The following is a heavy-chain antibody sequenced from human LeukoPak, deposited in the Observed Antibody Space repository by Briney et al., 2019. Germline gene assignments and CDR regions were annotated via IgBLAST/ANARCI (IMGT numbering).Heavy chain of an antibody. CDR1: GFTVSSNY. V-gene: IGHV3-53*01. CDR2: IYSGGST. CDR3: ARMTTVTTFDY. D-gene: IGHD4-17*01. Sequence: PGGSLRLSCAASGFTVSSNYMSWVRQAPGKGLEWVSVIYSGGSTYYADSVKGRFTIPRDNSKNTLYLQMNSLRAEDTAVYYCARMTTVTTFDYWGQGTLVTVSS. J-gene: IGHJ4*02.